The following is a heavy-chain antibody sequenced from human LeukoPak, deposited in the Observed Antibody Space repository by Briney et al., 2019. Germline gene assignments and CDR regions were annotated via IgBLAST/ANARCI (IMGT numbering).Heavy chain of an antibody. CDR2: IYTIGST. CDR1: GGSISSYY. D-gene: IGHD3-10*01. Sequence: NPSQTLSLTCTVSGGSISSYYWSWIRQPAEKGLECIGGIYTIGSTNYNPSLKSRVTMSVDTSKNQFSLKLSSVTAADTAVYYCAREGVVYYGSGRFFDYRGQGTLVTVSS. CDR3: AREGVVYYGSGRFFDY. J-gene: IGHJ4*02. V-gene: IGHV4-4*07.